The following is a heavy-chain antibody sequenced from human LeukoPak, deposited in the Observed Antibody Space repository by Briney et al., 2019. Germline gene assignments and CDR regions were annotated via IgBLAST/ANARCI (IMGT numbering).Heavy chain of an antibody. CDR3: TLDYTIFGVVIPFGDY. D-gene: IGHD3-3*01. CDR1: GFTFGDYA. Sequence: TGGSLRLSCTASGFTFGDYAMSWFRQAPGKGLEWVGFIRSKAYGGTTEYAASVKGRFTISRDDSKSIAYLQMNSLKTEDTAVYYCTLDYTIFGVVIPFGDYWGQGTLVTVSS. CDR2: IRSKAYGGTT. V-gene: IGHV3-49*03. J-gene: IGHJ4*02.